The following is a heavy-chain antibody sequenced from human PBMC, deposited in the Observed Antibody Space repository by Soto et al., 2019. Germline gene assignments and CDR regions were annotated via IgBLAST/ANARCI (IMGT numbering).Heavy chain of an antibody. D-gene: IGHD3-10*01. CDR1: GDTLNFYT. CDR2: FNPILTMS. CDR3: ATSYGSGYRAFDF. J-gene: IGHJ4*02. V-gene: IGHV1-69*02. Sequence: QVQLVQSGADVKKPGSSVKVSCKASGDTLNFYTINWVRQAPGLGLEWMGRFNPILTMSNYAQKFEGRVTITADKSTSTAYMELSRLRSEDTAMYYCATSYGSGYRAFDFWGQGALVTVSS.